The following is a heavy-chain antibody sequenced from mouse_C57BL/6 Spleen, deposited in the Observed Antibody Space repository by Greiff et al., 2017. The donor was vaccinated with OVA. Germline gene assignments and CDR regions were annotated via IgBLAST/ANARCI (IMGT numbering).Heavy chain of an antibody. CDR1: GFTFSNYW. V-gene: IGHV6-3*01. Sequence: EVKVEESGGGLVQPGGSMKLSCVASGFTFSNYWMNWVRQSPEKGLEWVAQIRLKSDNYATHYAESVKGRFTISRDDSKSSVYLQMNNLRAEDTGIYYCTVYYGPDYWGQGTTLTVSS. J-gene: IGHJ2*01. CDR3: TVYYGPDY. CDR2: IRLKSDNYAT. D-gene: IGHD2-1*01.